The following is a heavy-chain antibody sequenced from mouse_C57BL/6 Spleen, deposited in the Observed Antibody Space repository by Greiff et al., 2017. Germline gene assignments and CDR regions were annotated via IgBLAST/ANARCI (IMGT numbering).Heavy chain of an antibody. D-gene: IGHD1-1*01. J-gene: IGHJ3*01. CDR1: GYTFTDYN. V-gene: IGHV1-18*01. CDR2: INPNNGGT. Sequence: VQLQQSGPELVKPGASVQIPCKASGYTFTDYNMDWVKQSHGKSLEWIGDINPNNGGTIYNQKFKGKATLTVDKSSSTAYMELRSLTSEDTAVXYCARRYYGGFAYWGQGTLVTVSA. CDR3: ARRYYGGFAY.